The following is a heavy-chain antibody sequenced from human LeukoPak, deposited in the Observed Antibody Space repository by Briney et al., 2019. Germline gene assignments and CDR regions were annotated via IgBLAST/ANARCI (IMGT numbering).Heavy chain of an antibody. CDR3: ARDRDCGDGGCYPHLDY. D-gene: IGHD2-15*01. CDR1: GFTFSSNW. J-gene: IGHJ4*02. V-gene: IGHV3-7*01. Sequence: PGGSLRLSCAASGFTFSSNWMSWVRQAPGKGLEWVANIRQDGSDKYYMDSVKGRFTISRDNAKNSLSLQMNSLRVEDTAVYYCARDRDCGDGGCYPHLDYWGQGVRVTVSS. CDR2: IRQDGSDK.